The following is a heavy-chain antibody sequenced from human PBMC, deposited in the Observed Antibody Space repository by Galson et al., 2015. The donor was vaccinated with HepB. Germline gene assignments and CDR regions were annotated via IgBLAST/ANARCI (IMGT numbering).Heavy chain of an antibody. J-gene: IGHJ4*02. V-gene: IGHV3-30*04. CDR2: ISYNGDTQ. CDR1: GFSFRSYT. Sequence: SLRLSCAFSGFSFRSYTMHWVRQAPGKGLEWMSSISYNGDTQNYVDSVKGRFTTFRDNSKSTLYLQMNGLRPEDTAVYYCAREDRNAYDFFDYWGQGTLVSVSP. D-gene: IGHD2-15*01. CDR3: AREDRNAYDFFDY.